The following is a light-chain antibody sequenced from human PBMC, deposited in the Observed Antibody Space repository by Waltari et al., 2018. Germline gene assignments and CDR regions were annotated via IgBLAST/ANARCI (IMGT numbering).Light chain of an antibody. V-gene: IGLV5-45*01. CDR2: YKSDSDK. J-gene: IGLJ2*01. CDR3: AIGHSSGVL. CDR1: GGINVAGYH. Sequence: PMLTQPASLSASPGASASLTCTFSGGINVAGYHIFWYKQKPGSPPRYLLRYKSDSDKGQGSGVPSRFSGSKDASANTGILRISGLQSEDEADYYCAIGHSSGVLFGGGTRLTVL.